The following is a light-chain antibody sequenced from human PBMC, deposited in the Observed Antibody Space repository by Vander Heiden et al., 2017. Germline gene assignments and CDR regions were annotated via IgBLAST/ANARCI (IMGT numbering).Light chain of an antibody. Sequence: SYELTQPPSVSVSPGQTASITCSGDKLGKKYACWYQLKPGQSPVSVIYQDSKRPSGIPERFSGSNSGNTATLTISGTQAMDEADYYCQAWDSSTVVFGGGTKLTVL. J-gene: IGLJ2*01. CDR2: QDS. V-gene: IGLV3-1*01. CDR1: KLGKKY. CDR3: QAWDSSTVV.